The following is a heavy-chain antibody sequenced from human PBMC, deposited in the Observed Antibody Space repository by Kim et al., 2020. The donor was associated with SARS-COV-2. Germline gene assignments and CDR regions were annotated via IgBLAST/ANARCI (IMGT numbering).Heavy chain of an antibody. CDR1: GFTFSSYS. CDR2: ISSSSSYI. J-gene: IGHJ4*02. Sequence: GGSLRLSCAASGFTFSSYSMNWVRQAPGKGLEWVSSISSSSSYIYYADSVKGRFTISRDNAKNSLYLQMNSLRAEDTAVYYCARDPGGYSGYEYYFDYWGQGTLVTVSS. D-gene: IGHD5-12*01. V-gene: IGHV3-21*01. CDR3: ARDPGGYSGYEYYFDY.